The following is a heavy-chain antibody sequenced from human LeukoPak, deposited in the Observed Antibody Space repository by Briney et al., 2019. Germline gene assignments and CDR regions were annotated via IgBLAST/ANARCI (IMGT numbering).Heavy chain of an antibody. V-gene: IGHV4-4*07. J-gene: IGHJ6*03. D-gene: IGHD3-10*01. CDR1: GGSISSYY. CDR2: IYTSGST. CDR3: ARDRSSYMDV. Sequence: SETLSLTCTVSGGSISSYYWSWIRQPAGKGLEWIGRIYTSGSTNYNPSLKSRVTISEDTSKNQFSLKLRSVTAADTAVYYCARDRSSYMDVWGKGTTVTISS.